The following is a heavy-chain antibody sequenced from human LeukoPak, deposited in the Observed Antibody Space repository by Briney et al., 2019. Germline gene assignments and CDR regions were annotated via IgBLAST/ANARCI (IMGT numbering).Heavy chain of an antibody. J-gene: IGHJ4*02. CDR1: GGSIGSYY. D-gene: IGHD6-19*01. Sequence: SETLSLTCTVSGGSIGSYYWSWIRQPSGKGLEWIGYIYYSGSTNYSPSLKSRVTMTADTSKNQFSLKLTSVTAADTAVYYCARHSSYSTGWFPFFDCWGQGTLVTVSS. V-gene: IGHV4-59*08. CDR2: IYYSGST. CDR3: ARHSSYSTGWFPFFDC.